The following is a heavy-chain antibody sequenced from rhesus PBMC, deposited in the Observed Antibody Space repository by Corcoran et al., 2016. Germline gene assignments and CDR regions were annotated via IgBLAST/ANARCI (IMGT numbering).Heavy chain of an antibody. D-gene: IGHD4-23*01. CDR2: INPYNGNT. V-gene: IGHV1S2*01. Sequence: QVQLVQSGAEVKKPGSSVKVSCKASRYTFTDYHMHWVRQAPRQGREWMGWINPYNGNTKYAQKFQGRVTMTRDTCTSTAYMELSSLRSEDTAVYYCAREGVYTVTMFDYWGQGVLVTVSS. CDR3: AREGVYTVTMFDY. J-gene: IGHJ4*01. CDR1: RYTFTDYH.